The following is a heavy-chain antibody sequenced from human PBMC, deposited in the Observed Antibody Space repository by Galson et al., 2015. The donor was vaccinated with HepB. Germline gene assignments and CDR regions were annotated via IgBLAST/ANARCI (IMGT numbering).Heavy chain of an antibody. V-gene: IGHV3-21*01. CDR2: ISSSSSYI. CDR1: GFTFSSYS. CDR3: ARDRHPGIAAAGPFAYYYYGMDV. Sequence: SLRLSCAASGFTFSSYSMNWVRQAPGKGLEWVSSISSSSSYIYYADSVKGRLTISRDNAKNSLYLQMNSLRAEDTAVYYCARDRHPGIAAAGPFAYYYYGMDVWGQGTTVTVSS. J-gene: IGHJ6*02. D-gene: IGHD6-13*01.